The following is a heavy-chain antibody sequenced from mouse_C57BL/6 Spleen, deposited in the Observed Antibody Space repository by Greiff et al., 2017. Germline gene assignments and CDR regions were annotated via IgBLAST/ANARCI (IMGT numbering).Heavy chain of an antibody. J-gene: IGHJ2*01. CDR2: IDPETGGT. CDR3: TRRDYDPYFDY. Sequence: VQLQQSGAELVRPGASVTLSCKASGYTFTDYEMHWVKQTPVHGLEWIGAIDPETGGTAYNQKFKGKAILTADKSSSTAYMELRSLTSEDSAVYYCTRRDYDPYFDYWGQGTTLTVSS. V-gene: IGHV1-15*01. CDR1: GYTFTDYE. D-gene: IGHD2-4*01.